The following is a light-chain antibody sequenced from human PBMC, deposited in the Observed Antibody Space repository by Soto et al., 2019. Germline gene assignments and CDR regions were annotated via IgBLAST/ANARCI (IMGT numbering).Light chain of an antibody. Sequence: QSALTQPPSVCGAPGQMSTISCTGSSTNIGAGYHVHWYHQHPGIAPTLLISHNNHRPSGVPDRFSGSKSDTSASLAITGLQADDEADYYCQAYDNSLSGYVFGTGTKVTVL. V-gene: IGLV1-40*01. CDR3: QAYDNSLSGYV. CDR1: STNIGAGYH. J-gene: IGLJ1*01. CDR2: HNN.